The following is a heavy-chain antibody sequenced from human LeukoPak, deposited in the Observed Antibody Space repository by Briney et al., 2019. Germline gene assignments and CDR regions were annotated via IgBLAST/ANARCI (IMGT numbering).Heavy chain of an antibody. CDR2: ISSTGRYI. CDR3: AKDQGGGTPIDY. Sequence: GGSLRLSCAASGFTFTTYTMNWVRQAPGKGLEWVSSISSTGRYIYYSHSVEGRFAISRDNAQNSVFLQMDSLRAEDTAVYYCAKDQGGGTPIDYWGQGTLVTVSS. CDR1: GFTFTTYT. D-gene: IGHD1-1*01. J-gene: IGHJ4*02. V-gene: IGHV3-21*04.